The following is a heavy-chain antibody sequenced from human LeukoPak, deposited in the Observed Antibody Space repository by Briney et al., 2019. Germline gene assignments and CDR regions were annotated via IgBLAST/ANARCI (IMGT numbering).Heavy chain of an antibody. CDR1: GFTFDDYG. V-gene: IGHV3-20*04. Sequence: PGGSLRLSCAASGFTFDDYGMSWVRQALGKGLEWVSGINWNGGSTGYADSVKGRFTISRDNAKNSLYLQMNSLRAEDTALYYCARRIAAAGTKVGKYYYYMDVWGKGTTVTVSS. D-gene: IGHD6-13*01. CDR2: INWNGGST. CDR3: ARRIAAAGTKVGKYYYYMDV. J-gene: IGHJ6*03.